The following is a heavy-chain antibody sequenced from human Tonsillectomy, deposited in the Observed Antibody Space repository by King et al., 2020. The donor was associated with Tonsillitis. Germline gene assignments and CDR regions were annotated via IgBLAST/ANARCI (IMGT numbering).Heavy chain of an antibody. J-gene: IGHJ6*02. CDR2: INHSGST. CDR1: GGSFSGYH. Sequence: VQLPQWGAGLLKPSETLSLTCAVYGGSFSGYHWSWIRQPPGKALEWIEEINHSGSTNYNPSLKSRVTISLDTSKNQFSLKLSSVTAADTAVYYCAGDTYYYDISGYYPHYGMDVWGHGTPVTVSS. CDR3: AGDTYYYDISGYYPHYGMDV. D-gene: IGHD3-22*01. V-gene: IGHV4-34*01.